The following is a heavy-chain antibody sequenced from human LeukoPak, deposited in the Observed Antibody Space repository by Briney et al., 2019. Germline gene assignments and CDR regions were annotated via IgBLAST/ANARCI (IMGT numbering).Heavy chain of an antibody. CDR2: IIPILGIA. Sequence: ASVKVSCRASGGTFSSYAISWVRQAPGQGLEWMGRIIPILGIANYAQKFQGRATITADKSTSTAYMELSSLRSEDTAVYYCARDQFGYYDSSGYSAYWGQGTLVTVSS. V-gene: IGHV1-69*04. J-gene: IGHJ4*02. D-gene: IGHD3-22*01. CDR1: GGTFSSYA. CDR3: ARDQFGYYDSSGYSAY.